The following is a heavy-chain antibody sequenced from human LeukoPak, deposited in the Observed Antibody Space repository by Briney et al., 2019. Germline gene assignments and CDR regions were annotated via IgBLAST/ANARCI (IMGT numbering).Heavy chain of an antibody. CDR3: ATYRQVLLPFES. CDR2: ISGSDGST. Sequence: GGSLRLSCAASGFSFSSYAMSWVRQAPGKGLEWVSGISGSDGSTYYADSVKGRFTISRDNSKNTLYLQMNSLRAEDTAIYYCATYRQVLLPFESWGQGTLVTVSS. CDR1: GFSFSSYA. V-gene: IGHV3-23*01. D-gene: IGHD2-8*02. J-gene: IGHJ4*02.